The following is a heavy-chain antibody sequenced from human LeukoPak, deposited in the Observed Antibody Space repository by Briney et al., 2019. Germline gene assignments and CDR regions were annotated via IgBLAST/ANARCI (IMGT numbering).Heavy chain of an antibody. CDR3: ATDGVGFDT. Sequence: GGSLRLSCVASGFTFSSYGMHWVRRAPGKGLEWVAVIWYDGSNKYYADSVKGRFTISRDNSKNTLCLQMNSLRAEDTAVYYCATDGVGFDTWGQGVLVTVSS. CDR2: IWYDGSNK. V-gene: IGHV3-33*01. J-gene: IGHJ5*02. CDR1: GFTFSSYG.